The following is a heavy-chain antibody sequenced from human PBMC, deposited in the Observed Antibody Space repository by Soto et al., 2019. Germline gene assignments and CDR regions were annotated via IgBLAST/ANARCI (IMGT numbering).Heavy chain of an antibody. Sequence: QPPGKGLEWIGYIYYSGSTNYNPSRTSRVTISVDTSKNQFSLKLSSVTAADTAVYYCARHRYSYGVYYFDYWGQGTLVTVSA. D-gene: IGHD5-18*01. CDR3: ARHRYSYGVYYFDY. CDR2: IYYSGST. V-gene: IGHV4-59*08. J-gene: IGHJ4*02.